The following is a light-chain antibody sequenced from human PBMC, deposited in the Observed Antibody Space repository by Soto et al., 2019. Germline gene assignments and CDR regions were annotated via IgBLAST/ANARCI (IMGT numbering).Light chain of an antibody. CDR1: SSDVGGYDY. CDR3: SSYTRSSISV. J-gene: IGLJ1*01. Sequence: QSALTQPASVSGSPGQSITISCTGTSSDVGGYDYVSWYQQHPGKAPTLLIYDVINRPSGVSFRFSGSKSGNTASLTISGLQAEDEAEYYCSSYTRSSISVFGTGTKVTV. V-gene: IGLV2-14*01. CDR2: DVI.